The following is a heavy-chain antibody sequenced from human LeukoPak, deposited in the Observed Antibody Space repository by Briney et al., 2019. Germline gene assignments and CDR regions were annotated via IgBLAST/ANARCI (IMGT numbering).Heavy chain of an antibody. V-gene: IGHV3-53*01. CDR1: GFTVSGDY. CDR3: TLVDGYSNKN. D-gene: IGHD5-12*01. Sequence: GGSLRLSCAVSGFTVSGDYMSWVRQAPGKGLEWVSVMYDGGATYYADSVKGRFTISRDNAKNSLYLQMNSLRAEDTAVYYCTLVDGYSNKNWGQGTLVTVSS. J-gene: IGHJ4*02. CDR2: MYDGGAT.